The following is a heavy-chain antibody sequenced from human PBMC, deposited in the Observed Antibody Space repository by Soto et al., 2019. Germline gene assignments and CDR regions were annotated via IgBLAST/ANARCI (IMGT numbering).Heavy chain of an antibody. CDR1: GFTFSDSV. CDR3: AKAPFRRPYYFYGMDV. CDR2: ISEDAETD. J-gene: IGHJ6*02. D-gene: IGHD3-10*01. Sequence: PGGSLRLSCVGSGFTFSDSVMAWVRQAPGKGLEWLAVISEDAETDFHADSVKGRFTVSRDNSKGTLYLQMNSLTKDDSAVYFCAKAPFRRPYYFYGMDVWGQGTTVTVSS. V-gene: IGHV3-30*18.